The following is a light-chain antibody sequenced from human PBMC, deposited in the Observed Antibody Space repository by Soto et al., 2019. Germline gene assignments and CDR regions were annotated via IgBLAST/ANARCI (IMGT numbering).Light chain of an antibody. CDR3: ETWDRNTRV. CDR2: LEGSGSY. Sequence: QLVLTQSSSASASLGSSVKLTCTLSSGHSSYIIAWHQQQPGKAPRYLMKLEGSGSYNKGSGVPDRFSGSSSGADRYLTMSNLQFEDEADYYCETWDRNTRVFGGGTQLTVL. V-gene: IGLV4-60*02. J-gene: IGLJ3*02. CDR1: SGHSSYI.